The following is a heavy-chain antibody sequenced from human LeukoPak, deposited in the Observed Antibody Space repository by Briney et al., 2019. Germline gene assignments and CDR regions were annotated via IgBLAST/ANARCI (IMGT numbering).Heavy chain of an antibody. CDR2: IYYSGST. V-gene: IGHV4-30-4*08. J-gene: IGHJ3*02. Sequence: PSETLSLTCTVSGGSISSGDYYWSWIRQPPGKGLEWIGYIYYSGSTYYNPSLKSRVTISVDTSKNQFSLKLSSVTAADTAVYYCARDILYSYGFSRDAFDIWGQGTMVTVSS. CDR1: GGSISSGDYY. CDR3: ARDILYSYGFSRDAFDI. D-gene: IGHD5-18*01.